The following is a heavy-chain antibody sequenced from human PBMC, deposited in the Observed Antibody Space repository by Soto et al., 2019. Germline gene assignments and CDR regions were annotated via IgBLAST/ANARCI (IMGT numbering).Heavy chain of an antibody. D-gene: IGHD3-9*01. Sequence: ASVKVSCKASGYTFTSYDINWVRQATGQGLEWMGWMNPNSGNTGYAQKFQGRVTMTRNTSISTAYMELSSLRSEDTAVYYCAIDCYYDILADSYYNYGMDVWGQGTPVTVSS. CDR3: AIDCYYDILADSYYNYGMDV. CDR1: GYTFTSYD. V-gene: IGHV1-8*01. CDR2: MNPNSGNT. J-gene: IGHJ6*02.